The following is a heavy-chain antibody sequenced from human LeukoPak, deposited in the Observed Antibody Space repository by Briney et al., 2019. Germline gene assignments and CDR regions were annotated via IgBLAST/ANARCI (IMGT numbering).Heavy chain of an antibody. D-gene: IGHD2-2*01. CDR3: ARGGFCSSTICYWLNALDM. V-gene: IGHV3-48*03. Sequence: GGSLRLSCAASGFTFSSHEMNWVRQAPGKGLEWVSYIGSSGSSIYYGDSVKGRFTISRDNAKNSLYLHMNSLRAEDTAVYYCARGGFCSSTICYWLNALDMWGQGTRVIVSS. J-gene: IGHJ3*02. CDR2: IGSSGSSI. CDR1: GFTFSSHE.